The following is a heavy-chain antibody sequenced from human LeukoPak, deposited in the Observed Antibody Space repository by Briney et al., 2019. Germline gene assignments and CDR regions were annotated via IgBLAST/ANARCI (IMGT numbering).Heavy chain of an antibody. D-gene: IGHD1-26*01. CDR1: GGTFSSYA. J-gene: IGHJ5*02. CDR2: IIPIFGTA. CDR3: ARSALRGALLASRDWFDP. Sequence: SVKVSCKASGGTFSSYAISWVRQAPGQGLEWMGRIIPIFGTANYAQKFQGRVTITTDKSTSTAYMELSSLRSEDTAVYYCARSALRGALLASRDWFDPWGQGTLVTVSS. V-gene: IGHV1-69*05.